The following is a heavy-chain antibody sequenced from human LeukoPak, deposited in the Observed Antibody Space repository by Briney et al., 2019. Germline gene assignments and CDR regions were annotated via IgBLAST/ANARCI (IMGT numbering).Heavy chain of an antibody. Sequence: PSETLSLTCTVFGGSISSYYWSWLRQPAGKGLEWIGRMYTSGSTNYNPSLKSRVTMSVDTSKNQFSLKLSSVTAADTAVYYCARDTGYYFGSGSYLYYFDYWGQGTLVTVSS. CDR2: MYTSGST. D-gene: IGHD3-10*01. J-gene: IGHJ4*02. CDR1: GGSISSYY. CDR3: ARDTGYYFGSGSYLYYFDY. V-gene: IGHV4-4*07.